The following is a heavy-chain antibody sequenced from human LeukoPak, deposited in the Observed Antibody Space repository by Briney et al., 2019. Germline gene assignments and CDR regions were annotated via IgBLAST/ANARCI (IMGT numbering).Heavy chain of an antibody. J-gene: IGHJ3*02. CDR1: GGSISSYY. D-gene: IGHD5-24*01. CDR3: ARGLLDGYTHPAAFDI. CDR2: IYYSGST. Sequence: SETLSLTCTVSGGSISSYYWSWIRQPPGKGLEWIGYIYYSGSTNYNPSLKSRVTISADTSKNQFSLKLNSVTAADTAVYYCARGLLDGYTHPAAFDIWGQGTMVTVSS. V-gene: IGHV4-59*01.